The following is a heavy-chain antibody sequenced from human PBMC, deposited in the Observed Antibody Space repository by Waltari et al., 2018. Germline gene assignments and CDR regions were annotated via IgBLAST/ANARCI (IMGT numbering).Heavy chain of an antibody. CDR1: GFTFSSYE. V-gene: IGHV3-48*03. CDR3: ARGLWYGDHGYFDY. CDR2: ISSSGSTI. D-gene: IGHD4-17*01. J-gene: IGHJ4*02. Sequence: EVQLVESGGGLVQPGGSLRLSRAASGFTFSSYEMNWVRQAPGKGLEWVSYISSSGSTIYYADSVKGRFTISRDNAKNSLYLQMNSLRAEDTAVYYCARGLWYGDHGYFDYWGQGTLVTVSS.